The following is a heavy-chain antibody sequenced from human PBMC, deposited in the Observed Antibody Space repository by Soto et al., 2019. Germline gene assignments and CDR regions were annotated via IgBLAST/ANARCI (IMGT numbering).Heavy chain of an antibody. CDR2: IYTSGST. CDR3: ARVDYYDSSGYYPPLDY. D-gene: IGHD3-22*01. V-gene: IGHV4-4*07. Sequence: PSETLSLTCTVSGGSISSYYWSWIRQPAGKGLEWIGRIYTSGSTNYNPSLKSRVTMSVDTSKNQFSLKLSSVTAADTAVDYGARVDYYDSSGYYPPLDYWGQGTLVTVS. J-gene: IGHJ4*02. CDR1: GGSISSYY.